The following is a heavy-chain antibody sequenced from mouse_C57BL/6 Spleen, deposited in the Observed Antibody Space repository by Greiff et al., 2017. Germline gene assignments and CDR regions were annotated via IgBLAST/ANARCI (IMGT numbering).Heavy chain of an antibody. J-gene: IGHJ4*01. CDR2: IDPANGNT. CDR3: ARSIGNYYGSSPYYYAMDY. D-gene: IGHD1-1*01. Sequence: EVQLQQSVAELVRPGASVKLSCTASGFNIKNTYMHWVKQRPEQGLEWIGRIDPANGNTKYAPKFQGKATITADTSSNTAYLQLSSLTSEDTAIYYCARSIGNYYGSSPYYYAMDYWGQGTSVTVSS. V-gene: IGHV14-3*01. CDR1: GFNIKNTY.